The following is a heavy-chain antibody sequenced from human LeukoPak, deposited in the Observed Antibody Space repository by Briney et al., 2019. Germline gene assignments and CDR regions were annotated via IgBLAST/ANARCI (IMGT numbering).Heavy chain of an antibody. CDR3: ARGSRYCSSTSCQYFDY. V-gene: IGHV3-74*01. J-gene: IGHJ4*02. CDR2: INSDGSST. D-gene: IGHD2-2*01. CDR1: GFTFSSYW. Sequence: PGGSLRLSCAASGFTFSSYWMHWVRQAPGKGLVWVSRINSDGSSTSYVDSVKGRFTISRDNAKNTLYLQMNSLRAEDTAVYYCARGSRYCSSTSCQYFDYWGQGTLVTVSS.